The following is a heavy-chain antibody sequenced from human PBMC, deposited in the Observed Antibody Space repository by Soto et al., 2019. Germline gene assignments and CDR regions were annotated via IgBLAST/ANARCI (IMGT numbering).Heavy chain of an antibody. Sequence: EVQLVESGGGLVKPGGSLRLSCEASGFTFSSYSMNWVRQAPGKGLEWVSSISSSSSYIYYADSVKGRFTISRDNAKNSLYLQMNSLRAEDTAVYYCARDLRYCSGGSCYHGGYWGQGTLVTVSS. D-gene: IGHD2-15*01. J-gene: IGHJ4*02. CDR1: GFTFSSYS. V-gene: IGHV3-21*01. CDR3: ARDLRYCSGGSCYHGGY. CDR2: ISSSSSYI.